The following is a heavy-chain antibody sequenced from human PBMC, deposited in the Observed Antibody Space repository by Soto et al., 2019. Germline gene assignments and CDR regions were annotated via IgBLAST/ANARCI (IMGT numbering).Heavy chain of an antibody. CDR2: IISSSSYI. CDR3: SRDGSYCNYVPLDV. CDR1: GFTFSSYS. V-gene: IGHV3-21*01. Sequence: EVQLVESGGGLVKPGGSLRLSCAASGFTFSSYSMNWVRQAPGKWLEWGSSIISSSSYIYYADSVKGRFTISKDNAKNSLYLQMNSLRAEDTSVYYCSRDGSYCNYVPLDVWGQGTTVTVSS. D-gene: IGHD4-4*01. J-gene: IGHJ6*02.